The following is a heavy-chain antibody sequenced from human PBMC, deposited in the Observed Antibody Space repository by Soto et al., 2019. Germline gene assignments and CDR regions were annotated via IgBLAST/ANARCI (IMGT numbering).Heavy chain of an antibody. CDR2: IYHSGST. CDR3: ARADNPIEYSSSPHILKVDY. CDR1: GGSISSSNW. D-gene: IGHD6-6*01. J-gene: IGHJ4*02. V-gene: IGHV4-4*02. Sequence: SETLSLTCAVSGGSISSSNWWSWVRQPPGKGLEWIGEIYHSGSTNYNPSLKSRVTISVDKSKNQFSLKLSSVTAADTAVYYCARADNPIEYSSSPHILKVDYWGQGTLVTVSS.